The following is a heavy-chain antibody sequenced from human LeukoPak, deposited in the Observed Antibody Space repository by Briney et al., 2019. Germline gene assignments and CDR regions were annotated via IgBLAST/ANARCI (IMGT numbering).Heavy chain of an antibody. J-gene: IGHJ6*04. Sequence: GGSLRLSCAASGCTFSSYGMHWVREAPGKGLEWVSYISSSGSTIYYSDSVKGRFTISRDNAKNSLDLQMNILRVEDTAVYYCAELGITMIGGVWGKGTTVTISS. CDR2: ISSSGSTI. CDR3: AELGITMIGGV. D-gene: IGHD3-10*02. V-gene: IGHV3-48*04. CDR1: GCTFSSYG.